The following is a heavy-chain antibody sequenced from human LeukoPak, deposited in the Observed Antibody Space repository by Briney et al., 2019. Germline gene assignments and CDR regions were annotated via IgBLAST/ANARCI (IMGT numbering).Heavy chain of an antibody. V-gene: IGHV3-23*01. D-gene: IGHD3-22*01. J-gene: IGHJ4*02. CDR2: ISAGGGNT. CDR1: GFTFSNYA. Sequence: GGSLRLSCAASGFTFSNYAMNWVRQAPGKGLEWVSVISAGGGNTYYADSVKGRFTISRDNSKNTLYLQMNSLRAEDTAVYYCAREGNDSSGYPSDYWGQGTLVTVSS. CDR3: AREGNDSSGYPSDY.